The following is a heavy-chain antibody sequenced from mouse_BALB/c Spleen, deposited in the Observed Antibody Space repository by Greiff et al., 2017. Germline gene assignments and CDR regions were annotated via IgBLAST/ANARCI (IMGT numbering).Heavy chain of an antibody. V-gene: IGHV14-4*02. CDR2: IDPVNGDT. D-gene: IGHD2-3*01. CDR3: NTVYDGYASDY. Sequence: EVQLQQSGAELVRSGASVKLSCTASGFNINDYYMHWVKQRPEQGLEWIGWIDPVNGDTEYAPKFQGKATMTADTSSNTAYLQLSSLTSEDTAVYYCNTVYDGYASDYWGQGTSVTVSS. CDR1: GFNINDYY. J-gene: IGHJ4*01.